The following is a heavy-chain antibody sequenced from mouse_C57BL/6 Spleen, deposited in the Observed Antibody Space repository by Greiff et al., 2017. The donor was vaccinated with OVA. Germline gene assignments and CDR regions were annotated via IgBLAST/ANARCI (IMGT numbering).Heavy chain of an antibody. Sequence: DVHLVESGGGLVKPGGSLKLSCAASGFTFSSYAMSWVRQTPEKRLEWVATISDGGSYTYYPDNVKGRFTISRDNAKNNLYLQMSHLKSEDTAMYYCARGDGSSYEAWFAYWGQGTLVTVSA. D-gene: IGHD1-1*01. CDR3: ARGDGSSYEAWFAY. J-gene: IGHJ3*01. CDR2: ISDGGSYT. CDR1: GFTFSSYA. V-gene: IGHV5-4*01.